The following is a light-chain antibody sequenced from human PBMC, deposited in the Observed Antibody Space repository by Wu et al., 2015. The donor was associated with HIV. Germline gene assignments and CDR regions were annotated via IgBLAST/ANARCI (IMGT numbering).Light chain of an antibody. Sequence: DIQMTQSPSSVSASVGDRVTITCRASQSISTWLAWYQQKPGKAPKLLIYAASSLQRGVPSRFSGSGSGTDFTLPISSLQPEDFATYYCQQGNSFPNNFGQGTRLEIK. V-gene: IGKV1-12*01. J-gene: IGKJ5*01. CDR1: QSISTW. CDR2: AAS. CDR3: QQGNSFPNN.